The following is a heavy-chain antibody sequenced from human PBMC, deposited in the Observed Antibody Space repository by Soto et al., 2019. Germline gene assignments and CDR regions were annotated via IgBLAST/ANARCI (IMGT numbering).Heavy chain of an antibody. Sequence: QVQLVQSGAAVKKPGSSVKVSCKASGGTFSNDIITWVRQAPGQGLEWMGRIIPLLDITNYAQKFQGRVTITADKSTSTAYMELNSLRSEDTAVYYCVRDSPIGSTYSGYDGIDYWGQGTLVTVSS. CDR2: IIPLLDIT. CDR1: GGTFSNDI. CDR3: VRDSPIGSTYSGYDGIDY. V-gene: IGHV1-69*08. D-gene: IGHD5-12*01. J-gene: IGHJ4*02.